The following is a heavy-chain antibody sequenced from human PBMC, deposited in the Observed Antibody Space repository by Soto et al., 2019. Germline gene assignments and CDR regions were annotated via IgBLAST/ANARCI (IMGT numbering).Heavy chain of an antibody. CDR2: ITGGGDST. J-gene: IGHJ2*01. CDR3: VKKIAGTTTSGAYWYFDL. D-gene: IGHD1-26*01. Sequence: ESGGGLVQPGGSLRLSCAASGFTFRSFAMNWVRQAPGKGLEWVSGITGGGDSTFYADSVKGRFTISRVQSKNTVYLQMNSLRAEDTAVYYCVKKIAGTTTSGAYWYFDLWGRGTLVTVSS. CDR1: GFTFRSFA. V-gene: IGHV3-23*01.